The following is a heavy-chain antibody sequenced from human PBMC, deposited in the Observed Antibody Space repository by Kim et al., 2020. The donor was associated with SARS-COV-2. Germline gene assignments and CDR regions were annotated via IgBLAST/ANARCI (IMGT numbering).Heavy chain of an antibody. D-gene: IGHD1-7*01. V-gene: IGHV4-59*08. J-gene: IGHJ4*02. CDR3: ARQRRNYSPLYY. Sequence: NYNPSLKSRVTISVDTSKNQFSLKLSSVTAADTAVYYCARQRRNYSPLYYWGQGTLVTVSS.